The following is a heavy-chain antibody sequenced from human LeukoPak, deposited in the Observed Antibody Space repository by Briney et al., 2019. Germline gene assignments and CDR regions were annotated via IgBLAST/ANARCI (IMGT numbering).Heavy chain of an antibody. J-gene: IGHJ6*02. Sequence: GGSLRLSCAASGFTFSSYAMSWVRQAPGKGLEWVSVISDSGGSTYYADSVKGRFTISRDNSKNTLYLQMNSLRAEDTAAYHSVIDPRTVTTRDYNYYGMDVWGLGTTVTVSS. CDR1: GFTFSSYA. CDR3: VIDPRTVTTRDYNYYGMDV. CDR2: ISDSGGST. D-gene: IGHD4-17*01. V-gene: IGHV3-23*01.